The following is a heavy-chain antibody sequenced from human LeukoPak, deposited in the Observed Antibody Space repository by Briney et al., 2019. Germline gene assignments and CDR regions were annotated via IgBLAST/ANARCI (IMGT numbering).Heavy chain of an antibody. Sequence: PGGSLRLSCAASGFTFSNNWMRWVRQAPGKGLEWVANIKEDASERYYGDSVMGRFTISRDNTKNSLYLQMNNLRAEDTAVYYCTRDKTELFGVVIGDYWGQGTLVTVSS. CDR3: TRDKTELFGVVIGDY. J-gene: IGHJ4*02. CDR1: GFTFSNNW. D-gene: IGHD3-3*01. CDR2: IKEDASER. V-gene: IGHV3-7*01.